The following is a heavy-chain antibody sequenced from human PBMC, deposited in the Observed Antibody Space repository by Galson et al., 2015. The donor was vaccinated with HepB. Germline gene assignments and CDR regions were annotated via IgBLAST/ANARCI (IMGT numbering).Heavy chain of an antibody. V-gene: IGHV3-23*01. J-gene: IGHJ6*03. CDR2: ISGSGGST. D-gene: IGHD3-22*01. Sequence: SLRLSCAASGFTFSSYAMSWVRQAPGKGLEWVSAISGSGGSTYYADSVKGRFTISRDNSKNTLYLQMNSLRAEDTAVYYCAKAGYYYDSSGYYGGYYYYMDVWGKGTTVTVSS. CDR3: AKAGYYYDSSGYYGGYYYYMDV. CDR1: GFTFSSYA.